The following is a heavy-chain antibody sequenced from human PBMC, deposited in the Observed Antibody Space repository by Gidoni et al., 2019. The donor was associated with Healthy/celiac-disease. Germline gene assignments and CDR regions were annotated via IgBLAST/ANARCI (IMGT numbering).Heavy chain of an antibody. D-gene: IGHD2-2*01. CDR2: IYYSGST. J-gene: IGHJ3*02. CDR3: ARVICSSTRCRSAGAFDI. V-gene: IGHV4-59*01. CDR1: GLSISSYY. Sequence: QVQLQESGPGLVKPSETLSPTCTVSGLSISSYYWSWIRQPPGKGLECIGYIYYSGSTNYNPSLKSRVTISVDTSKNQCSLKLSAVTAADTAVYYCARVICSSTRCRSAGAFDIGGQGTMGTVSS.